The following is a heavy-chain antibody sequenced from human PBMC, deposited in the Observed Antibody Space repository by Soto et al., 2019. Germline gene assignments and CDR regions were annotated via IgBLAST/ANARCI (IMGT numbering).Heavy chain of an antibody. J-gene: IGHJ6*02. Sequence: SVKVSCKASGGNFSSYAISWLRQAPGQGLEWMGGIIPVFRTTNYEQKLQGRVTITADESTSTAYMELSSLRSEDTAVYYCARDLSSMVRGVYYGMDVWGQGTTVTVSS. V-gene: IGHV1-69*13. CDR1: GGNFSSYA. CDR3: ARDLSSMVRGVYYGMDV. CDR2: IIPVFRTT. D-gene: IGHD3-10*01.